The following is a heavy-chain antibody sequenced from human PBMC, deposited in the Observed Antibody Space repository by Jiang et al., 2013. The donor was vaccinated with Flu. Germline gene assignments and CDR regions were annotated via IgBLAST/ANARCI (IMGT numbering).Heavy chain of an antibody. Sequence: VQLVESGGGLVQPGGSLRLSCAASGFTFSSYEMNWVRQAPGKGLEWVSYISSSGSTIYYADSVKGRFTISRDNAKNSLYLQMNSLRAEDTAVYYCAGNRGLDIVVVPADFYGMDVWGKGTTVTVSS. D-gene: IGHD2-2*01. CDR3: AGNRGLDIVVVPADFYGMDV. CDR1: GFTFSSYE. V-gene: IGHV3-48*03. J-gene: IGHJ6*04. CDR2: ISSSGSTI.